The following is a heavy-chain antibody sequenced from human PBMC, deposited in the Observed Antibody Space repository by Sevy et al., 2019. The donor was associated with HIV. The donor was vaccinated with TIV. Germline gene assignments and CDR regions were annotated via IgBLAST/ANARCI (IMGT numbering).Heavy chain of an antibody. V-gene: IGHV3-30*02. J-gene: IGHJ6*02. CDR2: IRFDGSIK. Sequence: GGSLRLSCAASGFTFSTYGMHWVRQAPGKGLEWVAFIRFDGSIKYYRDSVKGRLTISRDNSKNTLYLQMNRLRAEDTVVYFCAEVLHIVEIPAAIDYYYGMDVWGQGTTVTVSS. D-gene: IGHD2-2*01. CDR1: GFTFSTYG. CDR3: AEVLHIVEIPAAIDYYYGMDV.